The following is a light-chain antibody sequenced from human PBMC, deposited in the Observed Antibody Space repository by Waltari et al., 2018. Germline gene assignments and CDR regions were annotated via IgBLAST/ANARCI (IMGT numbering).Light chain of an antibody. Sequence: DIGMTQSPGPLAGSLGERAPINCSARRSIFYSSRYKDYLAWYQQRPGQPPRLIISWATTRESGVPDRFIGSGSETDFTLTITSLQAEDVAVYYCQQYLRTPPTFGQGTKVEI. J-gene: IGKJ1*01. V-gene: IGKV4-1*01. CDR1: RSIFYSSRYKDY. CDR2: WAT. CDR3: QQYLRTPPT.